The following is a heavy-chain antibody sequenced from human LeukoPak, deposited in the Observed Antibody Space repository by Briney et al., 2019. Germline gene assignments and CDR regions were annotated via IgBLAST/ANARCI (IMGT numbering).Heavy chain of an antibody. CDR2: IYYSGNT. Sequence: QESGPGLVKPSETLSLTCTVSGGSISRSSSYWGWIRQPPGKGLEWIGSIYYSGNTYYNPSLKSRVNISVDTSKNQVSLKLSSVTAADTAVYYCARRRTVSTTGRFDPWGQGIQVTVSS. CDR1: GGSISRSSSY. V-gene: IGHV4-39*01. D-gene: IGHD5/OR15-5a*01. J-gene: IGHJ5*02. CDR3: ARRRTVSTTGRFDP.